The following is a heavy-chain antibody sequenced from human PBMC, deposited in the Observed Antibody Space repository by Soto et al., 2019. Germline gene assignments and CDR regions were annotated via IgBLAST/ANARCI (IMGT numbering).Heavy chain of an antibody. J-gene: IGHJ3*02. V-gene: IGHV1-46*01. Sequence: QVQLVQSGAEVKEPGASRKVSCKASGYTFTNYYMHWVRQAPGQGLEWMGIINPSGGGTVYAQKFQGRVTVTRDTSTSTVYMELSSLRSEDTAVYYCARGRVIGSSSRTFDIWGQGTMVTVSS. CDR3: ARGRVIGSSSRTFDI. CDR2: INPSGGGT. CDR1: GYTFTNYY. D-gene: IGHD6-6*01.